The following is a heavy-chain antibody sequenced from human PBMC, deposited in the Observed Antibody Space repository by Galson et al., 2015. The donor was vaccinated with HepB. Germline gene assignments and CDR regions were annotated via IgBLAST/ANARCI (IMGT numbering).Heavy chain of an antibody. D-gene: IGHD1-26*01. CDR1: GFNFSTYG. CDR2: ISYDGRKE. CDR3: RWREAHLEY. V-gene: IGHV3-30*03. Sequence: SLRLSCAASGFNFSTYGMQWVRQAPGKGLEWVSIISYDGRKESYTDSVKGRFTISRDNAKNIVYLQMNSLRVEDSALYYCRWREAHLEYWGKGTLVIVSP. J-gene: IGHJ4*02.